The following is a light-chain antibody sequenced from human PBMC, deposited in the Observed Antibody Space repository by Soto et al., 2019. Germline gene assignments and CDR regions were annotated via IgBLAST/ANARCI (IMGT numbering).Light chain of an antibody. Sequence: AIRMTQSPSSLSASTGDRVTITCRASQGISSYFAWYQQKPGKAPKLLIYAPSTLQSGVPSRFSGSGSGTDFTLTISCLQSEDVATYDCQQYYSYPRTFGQGTKVEIK. CDR3: QQYYSYPRT. V-gene: IGKV1-8*01. CDR2: APS. CDR1: QGISSY. J-gene: IGKJ1*01.